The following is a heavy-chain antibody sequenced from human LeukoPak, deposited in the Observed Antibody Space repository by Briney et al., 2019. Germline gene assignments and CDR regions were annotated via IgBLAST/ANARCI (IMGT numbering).Heavy chain of an antibody. V-gene: IGHV3-48*02. CDR3: ARDSASGSYRHAFDI. CDR1: GFTFSSYS. Sequence: GGSLRLSCAASGFTFSSYSMNWVRQAPGKGLEWVSYISRSSSTISYADSVKGRFTVSRDNAKNSLYLQMNSLRDEDTAVYYCARDSASGSYRHAFDIWGQGTMVTVSS. D-gene: IGHD1-26*01. CDR2: ISRSSSTI. J-gene: IGHJ3*02.